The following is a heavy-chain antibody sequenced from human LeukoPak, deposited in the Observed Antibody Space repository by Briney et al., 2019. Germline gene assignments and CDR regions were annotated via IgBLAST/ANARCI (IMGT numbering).Heavy chain of an antibody. Sequence: SETLSLTCTVSGDSISSYSWSWIRQPPGKGLEWIGYVYYSESTNYNPSLKSRVTISADTSKNQFSLKVRSVTAADTAVYYCARDPPQPGITAAGYFDLWGRGTLVTVSS. CDR3: ARDPPQPGITAAGYFDL. J-gene: IGHJ2*01. CDR1: GDSISSYS. V-gene: IGHV4-59*01. D-gene: IGHD6-13*01. CDR2: VYYSEST.